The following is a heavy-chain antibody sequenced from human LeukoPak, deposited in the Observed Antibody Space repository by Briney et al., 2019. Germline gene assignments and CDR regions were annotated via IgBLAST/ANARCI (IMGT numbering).Heavy chain of an antibody. CDR2: IYYSGST. V-gene: IGHV4-59*12. CDR3: ARSVKSRAKYDFWSGYYPYYFDY. J-gene: IGHJ4*02. Sequence: PSETLSLTCTVSGGSISSYYWSWIRQPPGKGLEWIGYIYYSGSTNYNPSLKSRVTISVDRSKNQFSLKLSSVTAADTAVYYCARSVKSRAKYDFWSGYYPYYFDYWGQGTLVTVSS. CDR1: GGSISSYY. D-gene: IGHD3-3*01.